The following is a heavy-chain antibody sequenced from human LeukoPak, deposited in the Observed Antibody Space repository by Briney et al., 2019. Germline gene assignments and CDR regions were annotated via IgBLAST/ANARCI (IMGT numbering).Heavy chain of an antibody. D-gene: IGHD3-10*01. CDR3: ARDISYYYGSGPHNWCDP. V-gene: IGHV4-39*02. Sequence: SETLSLTCTVSGGSISSSSYYWGWIRQPPGKGLEWIGSIYYSGSTYYNPSLKSRVTISVDTSKNQFSLKLSSVTAADTAVYYCARDISYYYGSGPHNWCDPWGQGSLVTVSS. CDR1: GGSISSSSYY. CDR2: IYYSGST. J-gene: IGHJ5*02.